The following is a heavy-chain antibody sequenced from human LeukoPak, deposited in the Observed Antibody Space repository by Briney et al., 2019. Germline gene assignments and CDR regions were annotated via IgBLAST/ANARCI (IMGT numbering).Heavy chain of an antibody. CDR2: INPNSGGT. V-gene: IGHV1-2*02. CDR3: ARGRQLHLGELFPFAEFFQP. J-gene: IGHJ1*01. D-gene: IGHD3-16*01. CDR1: GYTFTGQY. Sequence: ASVKVSCKTSGYTFTGQYLHWVRQAPGQGLEWMGWINPNSGGTKSAQKFQGRVIMTRDTSISTAYMELRSLSSDDTAVYYCARGRQLHLGELFPFAEFFQPWGQGTLVTAFS.